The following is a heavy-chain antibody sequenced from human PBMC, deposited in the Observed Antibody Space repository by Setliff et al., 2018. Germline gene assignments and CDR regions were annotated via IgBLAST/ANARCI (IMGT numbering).Heavy chain of an antibody. CDR2: IKGDGSEK. V-gene: IGHV3-7*03. Sequence: GGSLRLSCAASAFTFKNYWMSWVRQAPGKGLEWVANIKGDGSEKFYADSVKGRFTISRDNAKNSLYLQMNRLRAEDTALYYCAKDRSRDYDDSSGYDHWGQGTLVTVSS. CDR1: AFTFKNYW. D-gene: IGHD3-22*01. CDR3: AKDRSRDYDDSSGYDH. J-gene: IGHJ4*02.